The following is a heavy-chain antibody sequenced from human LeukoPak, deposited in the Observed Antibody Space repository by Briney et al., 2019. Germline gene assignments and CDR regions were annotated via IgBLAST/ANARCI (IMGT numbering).Heavy chain of an antibody. CDR1: GFTFSDHY. CDR2: TRNKANSYTT. D-gene: IGHD4-17*01. CDR3: AREGNYGDNPFDY. J-gene: IGHJ4*02. V-gene: IGHV3-72*01. Sequence: GGSLRLSCAASGFTFSDHYMDWVRQAPGKGLEWVGRTRNKANSYTTEYAASVKGRFTISRDDSKNSLYLQMNSLKTEDTAVYYCAREGNYGDNPFDYWGQGTLVTVSS.